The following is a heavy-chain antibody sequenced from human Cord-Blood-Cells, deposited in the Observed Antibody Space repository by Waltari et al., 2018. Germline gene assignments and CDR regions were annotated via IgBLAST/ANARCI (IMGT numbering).Heavy chain of an antibody. CDR1: GFTVSSNY. CDR3: ARGPGIAAAGTFDY. D-gene: IGHD6-13*01. V-gene: IGHV3-53*01. J-gene: IGHJ4*02. CDR2: IYSGGST. Sequence: EVQLVESGGGLIQPGGSLRLSCAAPGFTVSSNYMSWVRRAPGKGLEWVSVIYSGGSTYYADSVKGRFTISRDNSKNTLYLQMNSLRAEDTAVYYCARGPGIAAAGTFDYWGQGTLVTVSS.